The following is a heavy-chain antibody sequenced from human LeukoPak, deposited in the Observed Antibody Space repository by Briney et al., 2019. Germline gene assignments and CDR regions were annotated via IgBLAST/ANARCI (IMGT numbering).Heavy chain of an antibody. J-gene: IGHJ4*02. CDR3: ARVIAAAGPFDY. D-gene: IGHD6-13*01. CDR2: IYYSGST. CDR1: GGSISSYY. Sequence: SETLSLTCTVSGGSISSYYWSWIRQPPGKGLEWIGYIYYSGSTNYSPSLKSRVTISVDTSKNQFPLKLSSVTAADTAVYYCARVIAAAGPFDYWGQGTLVTVSS. V-gene: IGHV4-59*01.